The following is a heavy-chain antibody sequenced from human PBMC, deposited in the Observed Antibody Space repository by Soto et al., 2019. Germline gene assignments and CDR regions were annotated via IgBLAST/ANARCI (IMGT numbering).Heavy chain of an antibody. CDR2: IIPILGIA. CDR1: GGIFSSYT. J-gene: IGHJ3*02. D-gene: IGHD4-17*01. Sequence: QVQLVQSGAEVKKPGSSVKVSCKASGGIFSSYTISWVRQAPGQGLEWMGRIIPILGIANYAQKFQGRVTITADKSTSTAYMELSSLRSEDTAVYYCARGFTTVTSGAFDIWGQGTMVTVSS. CDR3: ARGFTTVTSGAFDI. V-gene: IGHV1-69*02.